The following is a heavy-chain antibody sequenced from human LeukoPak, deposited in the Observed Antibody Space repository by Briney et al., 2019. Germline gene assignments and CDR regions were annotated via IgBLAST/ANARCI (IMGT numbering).Heavy chain of an antibody. Sequence: GGSLRLSCAASGFTFSNYGMHWVRQAPGKGLEGVAVIWYGGSNKYYADSVEGRFTISRDNSKNTLYLEMNSLRVEDTAVYYCAKEGDIAMVTGYYMDVWGKGTTVTVSS. J-gene: IGHJ6*03. V-gene: IGHV3-33*06. D-gene: IGHD5-18*01. CDR1: GFTFSNYG. CDR3: AKEGDIAMVTGYYMDV. CDR2: IWYGGSNK.